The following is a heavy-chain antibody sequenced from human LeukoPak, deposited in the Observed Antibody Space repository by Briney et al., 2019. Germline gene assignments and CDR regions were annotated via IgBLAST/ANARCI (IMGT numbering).Heavy chain of an antibody. J-gene: IGHJ4*02. CDR2: IYYSGST. CDR3: ARGEQQLVPDY. CDR1: GGSISSGGYY. V-gene: IGHV4-31*03. D-gene: IGHD6-13*01. Sequence: SETLSLTCTVSGGSISSGGYYWSWIRQHPGKGLEWIGYIYYSGSTYYNPSLKSRVTISVDTSKNQFSLKLSSVTAADTAVYYCARGEQQLVPDYWGQGTLVTVSS.